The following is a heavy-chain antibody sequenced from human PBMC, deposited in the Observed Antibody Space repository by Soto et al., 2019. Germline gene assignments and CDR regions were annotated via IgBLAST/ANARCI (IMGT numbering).Heavy chain of an antibody. Sequence: TSETLSLTCAVYGGSFSGYYWTWIRQPPGKGLEWIGEINHSGSTNYNSSLKGRATISQDTSKNRFSLKVTSVTAADTAVYYCARGARCDQRRYFDYWGRGTLVNVSS. D-gene: IGHD2-21*02. CDR2: INHSGST. V-gene: IGHV4-34*01. J-gene: IGHJ4*02. CDR3: ARGARCDQRRYFDY. CDR1: GGSFSGYY.